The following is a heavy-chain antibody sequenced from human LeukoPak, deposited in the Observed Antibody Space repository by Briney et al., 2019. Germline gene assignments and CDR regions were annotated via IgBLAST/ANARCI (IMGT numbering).Heavy chain of an antibody. D-gene: IGHD1-1*01. V-gene: IGHV1-46*01. CDR1: GYTFSSYH. Sequence: ASVKVSCKASGYTFSSYHIHWVRQAPGQGLEWIGVINPSGGSTTYALKFQGRVTMTRDTSATTVYMELSSLRSEDMTVYYCARTTTPGYHYYGMDVWGQGTAVTVSS. CDR2: INPSGGST. CDR3: ARTTTPGYHYYGMDV. J-gene: IGHJ6*02.